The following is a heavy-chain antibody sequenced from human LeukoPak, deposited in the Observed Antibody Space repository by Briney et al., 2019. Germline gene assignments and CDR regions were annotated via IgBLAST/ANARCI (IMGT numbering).Heavy chain of an antibody. CDR1: GYTFTSYA. CDR2: INAGNGNT. Sequence: ASVKVSFKASGYTFTSYAMHWVRQAPGQRLEWMGWINAGNGNTKYSQKFQGRVTITRDTSASTAYMELSSLRSEDTAVYYCARDWVKTYYYGSGSQPLDYWGQGTLVTVSS. J-gene: IGHJ4*02. V-gene: IGHV1-3*01. CDR3: ARDWVKTYYYGSGSQPLDY. D-gene: IGHD3-10*01.